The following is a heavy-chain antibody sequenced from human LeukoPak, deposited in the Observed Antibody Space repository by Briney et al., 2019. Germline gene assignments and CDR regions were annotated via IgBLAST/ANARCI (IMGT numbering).Heavy chain of an antibody. CDR3: AKGATSVGPYCSGGSCYSFNYYYYMDV. CDR1: GYSISSGYY. V-gene: IGHV4-38-2*02. J-gene: IGHJ6*03. Sequence: SETLSLTCTVSGYSISSGYYRGWIRQPPGKGLEWIGSIYHSGSTYYNPSLKSRVTISVDTSKNQFSLKLSSVTAADTAVYYCAKGATSVGPYCSGGSCYSFNYYYYMDVWGKGTTVTVSS. CDR2: IYHSGST. D-gene: IGHD2-15*01.